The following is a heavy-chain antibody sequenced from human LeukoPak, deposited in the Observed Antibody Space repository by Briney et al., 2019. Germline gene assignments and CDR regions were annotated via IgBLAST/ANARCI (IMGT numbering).Heavy chain of an antibody. D-gene: IGHD1-7*01. CDR2: IYTSGST. Sequence: SETLSLTCTVSGGSISSGSYYWSWIRQPAGKGLEWIGRIYTSGSTNYNPSLKCRVTISVDTSKNQFSLKLSSVTAADTAVYYCARGVLITGTTPLDFWGQGTLVTVSS. V-gene: IGHV4-61*02. CDR1: GGSISSGSYY. J-gene: IGHJ4*02. CDR3: ARGVLITGTTPLDF.